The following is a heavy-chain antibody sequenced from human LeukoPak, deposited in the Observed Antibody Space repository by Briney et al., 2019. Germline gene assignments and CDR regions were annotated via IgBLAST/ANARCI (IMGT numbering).Heavy chain of an antibody. J-gene: IGHJ6*02. D-gene: IGHD6-19*01. V-gene: IGHV4-59*01. Sequence: SETLSLTCTVSGGSISSYYWSWIRQPPGKGLEWIGYIYYSGSTNYNPSLKSRVTISVDTSKNQFSLKLSSVTAADTAVYYCAIAVAGIFYYGMDVWGQGTTVAVSS. CDR3: AIAVAGIFYYGMDV. CDR1: GGSISSYY. CDR2: IYYSGST.